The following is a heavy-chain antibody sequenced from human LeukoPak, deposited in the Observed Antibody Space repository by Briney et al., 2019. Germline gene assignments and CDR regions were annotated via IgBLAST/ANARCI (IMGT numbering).Heavy chain of an antibody. Sequence: ASVKVSCTASGYTFTGYYMHWVRQAPGQGLEWMGWINPNSGGTNYAQKFQGRVTMTRDTSISTAYMELSRLRSDDTAVYYCARDLIAVADRDYWGQGTLVTVSS. D-gene: IGHD6-19*01. CDR2: INPNSGGT. J-gene: IGHJ4*02. CDR3: ARDLIAVADRDY. CDR1: GYTFTGYY. V-gene: IGHV1-2*02.